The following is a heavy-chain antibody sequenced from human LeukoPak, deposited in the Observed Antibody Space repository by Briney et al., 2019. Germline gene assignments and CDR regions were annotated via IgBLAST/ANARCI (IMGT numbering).Heavy chain of an antibody. CDR3: ASGGYDSGFDY. J-gene: IGHJ4*02. CDR1: GGSISSYY. Sequence: SETLSLTRTVSGGSISSYYWSWIRQPPGKGLEWIGYIYYSGSTNYNPSLKSRVTISVDTSKNQFSLKLSSVTAADTAVCYCASGGYDSGFDYWGQGTLVTVSS. D-gene: IGHD5-12*01. CDR2: IYYSGST. V-gene: IGHV4-59*08.